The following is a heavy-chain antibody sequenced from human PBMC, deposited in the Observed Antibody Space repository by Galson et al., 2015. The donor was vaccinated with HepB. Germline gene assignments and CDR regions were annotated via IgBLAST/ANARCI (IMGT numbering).Heavy chain of an antibody. V-gene: IGHV2-5*02. Sequence: PALVKPTQTLTLTCTFSGFSLSTSGVGVGWIRQPPGKALEWLALIYWDDDKRYSPSLKSRLTITKDTSKNQVVLTMTNMDPVDTATYYCAHSDSRDIVVVPAAIPLFDYWGQRTLVTVSS. D-gene: IGHD2-2*02. J-gene: IGHJ4*02. CDR3: AHSDSRDIVVVPAAIPLFDY. CDR2: IYWDDDK. CDR1: GFSLSTSGVG.